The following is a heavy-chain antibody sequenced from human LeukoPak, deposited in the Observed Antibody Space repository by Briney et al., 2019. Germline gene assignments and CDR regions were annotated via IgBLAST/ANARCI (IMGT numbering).Heavy chain of an antibody. Sequence: PSETLSLTCAVYGGSFSGYYWSWIRQPPGKGLEWIGEINHSGSTTYNPSLKSRVTISVDTSNNHFSLKLSSVTAADTAVYSCARGRIWSGWKGFGAFDIWGQGKMVTVSS. CDR3: ARGRIWSGWKGFGAFDI. D-gene: IGHD3-3*01. V-gene: IGHV4-34*01. CDR2: INHSGST. J-gene: IGHJ3*02. CDR1: GGSFSGYY.